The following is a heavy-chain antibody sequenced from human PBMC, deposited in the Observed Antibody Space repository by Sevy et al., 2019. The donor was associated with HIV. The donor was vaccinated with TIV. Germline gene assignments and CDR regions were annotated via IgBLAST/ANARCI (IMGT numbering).Heavy chain of an antibody. V-gene: IGHV3-7*01. CDR3: ARWGSLTTVGSDAFDI. J-gene: IGHJ3*02. CDR1: GFTFSSYW. CDR2: IKQDGSEK. Sequence: GGSLRLSCAASGFTFSSYWMSWVRQAPGKGLEWVANIKQDGSEKYYVDSVKGRFTISRDNAKNSLYLQMNSLRAEDTAVYYCARWGSLTTVGSDAFDIWGQGTMVTVSS. D-gene: IGHD4-17*01.